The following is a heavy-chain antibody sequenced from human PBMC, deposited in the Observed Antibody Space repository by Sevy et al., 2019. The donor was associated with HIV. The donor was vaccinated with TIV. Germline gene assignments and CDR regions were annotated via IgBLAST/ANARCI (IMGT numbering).Heavy chain of an antibody. Sequence: GGSLRLSCVASGFSLNNYWMNWVRQAPGKGLEWVANINQDGSVKYYVDSVRGRFTISRDNARNLVFLQMSSLRVDDSALYYCVKAIANDGGFWGQGTLVTVSS. CDR1: GFSLNNYW. V-gene: IGHV3-7*01. CDR3: VKAIANDGGF. CDR2: INQDGSVK. D-gene: IGHD6-13*01. J-gene: IGHJ4*02.